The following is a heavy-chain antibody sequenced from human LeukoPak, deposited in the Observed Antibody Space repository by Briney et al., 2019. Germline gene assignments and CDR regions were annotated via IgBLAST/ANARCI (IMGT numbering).Heavy chain of an antibody. J-gene: IGHJ4*02. Sequence: PGGSLRLSCEASGFSFRSYWMTWVRQAPGKGLEWVANIKEDGSEKYYVDSVKGQFTISRDNAKNSLYLQMNSLGADDTAVYYCARDHSSSSAVDYWGQGTLVIVSS. D-gene: IGHD6-6*01. CDR1: GFSFRSYW. CDR3: ARDHSSSSAVDY. CDR2: IKEDGSEK. V-gene: IGHV3-7*01.